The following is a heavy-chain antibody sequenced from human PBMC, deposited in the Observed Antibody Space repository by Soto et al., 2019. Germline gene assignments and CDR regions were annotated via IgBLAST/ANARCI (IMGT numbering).Heavy chain of an antibody. CDR2: ISVDGSDK. CDR3: VKGSDVARQELDY. J-gene: IGHJ4*02. Sequence: QVQLVESGGGVVQPGRSLRLSCAASGFTFSNFGMHWVRQAPGKGLEWVAAISVDGSDKYFSGSVKGRFTISRDNSKNTLFLQMNSLRVEDTAVYYCVKGSDVARQELDYWGQGTLVTVSS. V-gene: IGHV3-30*18. CDR1: GFTFSNFG. D-gene: IGHD3-3*01.